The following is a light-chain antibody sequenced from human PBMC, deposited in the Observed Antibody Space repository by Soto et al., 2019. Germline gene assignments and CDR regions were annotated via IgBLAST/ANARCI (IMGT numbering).Light chain of an antibody. CDR3: SSFAGSNNFPYV. J-gene: IGLJ1*01. CDR1: SNDVGAYNY. V-gene: IGLV2-8*01. CDR2: EIN. Sequence: QSALTQPRSVSGSPGQSVTISCTGTSNDVGAYNYVSWYQQHPGKAPKLMIYEINKRPSGVPDRFSGSKSGNTASLTVSGLQAEDEADYYCSSFAGSNNFPYVFGTGTKLTVL.